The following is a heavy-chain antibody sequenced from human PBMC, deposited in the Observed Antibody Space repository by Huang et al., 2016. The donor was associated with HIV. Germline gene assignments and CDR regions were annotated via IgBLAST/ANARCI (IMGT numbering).Heavy chain of an antibody. Sequence: QVQLQESGPGLVKPSQTLSVTCNVTGGSINSGSYFWTWIRQPAERGLEWIGHMYTSGSTDSNPSLKSRLTFSVDTLKNQFSLKLTSVTAADTAVYYCARADGFPYWRLDLWGRGTLVTVSS. D-gene: IGHD3-10*01. CDR1: GGSINSGSYF. CDR3: ARADGFPYWRLDL. J-gene: IGHJ2*01. V-gene: IGHV4-61*09. CDR2: MYTSGST.